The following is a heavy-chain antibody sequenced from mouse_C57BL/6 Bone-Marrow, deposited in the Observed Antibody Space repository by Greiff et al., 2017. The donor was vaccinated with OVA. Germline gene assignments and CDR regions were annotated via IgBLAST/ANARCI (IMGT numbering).Heavy chain of an antibody. CDR2: IHPSDSDT. Sequence: QVQLQQPGAELVKPGASVKVSCKASGYTFTSYWMHWVKQRPGQGLEWIGRIHPSDSDTNYNQKFKGKATLTVDKSSSPAYMQLSSLTSEDSAVYYCASGYEGTPYYFDNWGKGTTLTVSS. J-gene: IGHJ2*01. CDR1: GYTFTSYW. V-gene: IGHV1-74*01. CDR3: ASGYEGTPYYFDN. D-gene: IGHD2-3*01.